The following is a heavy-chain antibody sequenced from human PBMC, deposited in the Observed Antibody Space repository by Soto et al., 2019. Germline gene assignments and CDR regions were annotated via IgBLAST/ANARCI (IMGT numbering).Heavy chain of an antibody. V-gene: IGHV1-69*13. D-gene: IGHD3-22*01. Sequence: SVKVSCKASGGTFSSYAISWVRQAPGQGLEWMGGIIPIFGTANYAQKFQGRVTITADESTSTAYMELSSLRSEGTAVYYCARVHHTYYYDSSGYYFDYWGQGTLVTVSS. J-gene: IGHJ4*02. CDR1: GGTFSSYA. CDR3: ARVHHTYYYDSSGYYFDY. CDR2: IIPIFGTA.